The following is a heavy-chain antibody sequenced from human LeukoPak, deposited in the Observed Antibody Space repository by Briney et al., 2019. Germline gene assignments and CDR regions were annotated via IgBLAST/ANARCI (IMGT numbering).Heavy chain of an antibody. J-gene: IGHJ6*03. V-gene: IGHV4-59*01. CDR3: ARQMEDKSLVWIGELKKYYYYYMDV. Sequence: SETLSLTCTVSGGSLSNYYWTWIRQPPGKGLEWIGYISYSGSANYNPSLKSRLTISVGSSKNRFFLNLSSVTAADTAVYYCARQMEDKSLVWIGELKKYYYYYMDVWGKGTTVTVSS. CDR1: GGSLSNYY. CDR2: ISYSGSA. D-gene: IGHD3-10*01.